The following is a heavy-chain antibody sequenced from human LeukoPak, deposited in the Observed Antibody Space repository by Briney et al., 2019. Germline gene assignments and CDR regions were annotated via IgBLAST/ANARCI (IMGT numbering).Heavy chain of an antibody. V-gene: IGHV3-48*01. D-gene: IGHD6-13*01. CDR3: AKDEGYSSSSVLGD. J-gene: IGHJ4*02. Sequence: GGSRRLSCAASGFTFSSNSMNWVRQAPGKGLEWVSYISSSSGTTYYADSVKGRFTISRDNSKNTLYLQMNSLRAEDTAVYYCAKDEGYSSSSVLGDWGQGTLVTVSS. CDR2: ISSSSGTT. CDR1: GFTFSSNS.